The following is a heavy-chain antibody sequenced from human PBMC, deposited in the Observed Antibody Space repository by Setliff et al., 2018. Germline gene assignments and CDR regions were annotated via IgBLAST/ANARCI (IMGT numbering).Heavy chain of an antibody. Sequence: GGSLRLSCAASVFPFSISSMHWVRQAPGKGLEWVSSISDSSLHIYYRDSVKGRFTIFRDNAKDSLYLQMNSLRADDTAVYYCARSAANGGHDPFDNWGQGTMVTVSS. CDR1: VFPFSISS. D-gene: IGHD2-8*01. CDR3: ARSAANGGHDPFDN. V-gene: IGHV3-21*01. CDR2: ISDSSLHI. J-gene: IGHJ3*02.